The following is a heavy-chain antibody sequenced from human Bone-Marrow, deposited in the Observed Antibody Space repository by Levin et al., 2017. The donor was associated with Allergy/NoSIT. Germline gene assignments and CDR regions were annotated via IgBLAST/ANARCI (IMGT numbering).Heavy chain of an antibody. CDR1: GGSISSSSYY. CDR2: IYYSGST. J-gene: IGHJ4*02. Sequence: SETLSLTCTVSGGSISSSSYYWGWIRQPPGTGLEWIGSIYYSGSTYYNPSLKSRVTISVDTSKNQFSLKLSSVTAADTAVYYCARLGYSSSPGDFLYWGQGTLVTVSS. D-gene: IGHD6-6*01. CDR3: ARLGYSSSPGDFLY. V-gene: IGHV4-39*01.